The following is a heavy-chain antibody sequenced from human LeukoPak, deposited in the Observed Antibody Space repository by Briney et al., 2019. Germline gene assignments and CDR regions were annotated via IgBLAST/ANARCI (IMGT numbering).Heavy chain of an antibody. J-gene: IGHJ6*02. CDR1: GYTFTSYG. V-gene: IGHV1-18*01. CDR3: ARDSDDYYYYYGMDV. CDR2: ISAYNGNT. Sequence: EASVKVSCKDSGYTFTSYGISWVRQAPGQGLEWMGWISAYNGNTNYAQKLQGRVTMTTDTSTSTAYMELRSLRSDDTAVYYCARDSDDYYYYYGMDVWGQGTTVTVSS.